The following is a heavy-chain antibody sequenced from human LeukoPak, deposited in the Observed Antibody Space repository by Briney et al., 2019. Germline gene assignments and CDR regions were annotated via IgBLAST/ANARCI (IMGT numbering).Heavy chain of an antibody. D-gene: IGHD3-10*01. CDR2: ISYSGGT. CDR1: GGPISTGGYY. V-gene: IGHV4-30-4*01. J-gene: IGHJ3*02. Sequence: PSQTLSLTCTVSGGPISTGGYYWSWIRQPPGKGLEWIGYISYSGGTYYNPSLKSRVSISVDTSKSQFSLKMSSVTAADTAVYYCASTSKYIGSGRDDSFDIWGQGTMVTVSS. CDR3: ASTSKYIGSGRDDSFDI.